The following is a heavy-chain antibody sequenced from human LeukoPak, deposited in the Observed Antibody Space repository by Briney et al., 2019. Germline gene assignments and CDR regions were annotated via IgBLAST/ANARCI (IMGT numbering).Heavy chain of an antibody. CDR3: ARAKNYYDSSGPLRGLDY. V-gene: IGHV1-18*01. Sequence: GGSVKVSCKASGYSFASYGIIWVGQAPGHGLEWMGWIKTYNGNTNYAQKFQGRVTLTTDTSTSTAYMELRSLRSDDTAVYYCARAKNYYDSSGPLRGLDYWGQGTLVTVSS. CDR1: GYSFASYG. CDR2: IKTYNGNT. J-gene: IGHJ4*02. D-gene: IGHD3-22*01.